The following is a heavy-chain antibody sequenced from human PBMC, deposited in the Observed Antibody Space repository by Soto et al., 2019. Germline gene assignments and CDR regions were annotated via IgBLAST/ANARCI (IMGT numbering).Heavy chain of an antibody. J-gene: IGHJ4*02. V-gene: IGHV3-30*18. CDR1: GFTFSSYG. Sequence: GGSLRLSCAASGFTFSSYGMHWVRQAPGKGLEWVAVISYDGSNKYYADFVKGRFTISRDNSKNTLYLQMNSLRAEDTAVYYCAKERWYSSSWYEDYWGQGTLVTVSS. D-gene: IGHD6-13*01. CDR3: AKERWYSSSWYEDY. CDR2: ISYDGSNK.